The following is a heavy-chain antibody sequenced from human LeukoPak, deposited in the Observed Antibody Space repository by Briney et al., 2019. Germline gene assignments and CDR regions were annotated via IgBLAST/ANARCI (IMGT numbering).Heavy chain of an antibody. V-gene: IGHV4-39*01. CDR1: GGSISSSTY. CDR2: NHYSGIT. CDR3: ARPAPGKKYGMDV. J-gene: IGHJ6*02. Sequence: SETLSLTCTVSGGSISSSTYWDWIRQPPGKGLEWIGTNHYSGITYYNPSLKSRVTISVDTSKNQFSLKLSSVTAADTAVYYCARPAPGKKYGMDVWGQGTTVTVSS.